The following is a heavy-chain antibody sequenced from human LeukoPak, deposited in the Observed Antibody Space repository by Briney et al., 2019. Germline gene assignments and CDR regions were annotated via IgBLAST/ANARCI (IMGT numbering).Heavy chain of an antibody. CDR3: ARTSSSWYLNAFDI. D-gene: IGHD6-13*01. V-gene: IGHV3-30-3*01. Sequence: GGSLRLSCAASGFSFNSYGLNWVRQAPGKGLEWVAVISYDGSNKYYADSVKGRFTISRDNSKNTLYLQMNSLRAEDTAVYYCARTSSSWYLNAFDIWGQGTMVTVSS. J-gene: IGHJ3*02. CDR2: ISYDGSNK. CDR1: GFSFNSYG.